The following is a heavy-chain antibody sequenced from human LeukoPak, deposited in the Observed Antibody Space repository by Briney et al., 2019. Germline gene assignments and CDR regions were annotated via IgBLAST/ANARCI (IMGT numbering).Heavy chain of an antibody. J-gene: IGHJ4*02. CDR2: IIPIFGTT. CDR3: ARDKVYCGGDCYSTYYFDY. D-gene: IGHD2-21*02. Sequence: SVKVSCKASGGTFSSYAISWVRQAPGQGLEWMGRIIPIFGTTNYAQKFQGRVTITTDESTSTAYMELSSLRSEDTAVYYCARDKVYCGGDCYSTYYFDYWGQGTLVTVSS. CDR1: GGTFSSYA. V-gene: IGHV1-69*05.